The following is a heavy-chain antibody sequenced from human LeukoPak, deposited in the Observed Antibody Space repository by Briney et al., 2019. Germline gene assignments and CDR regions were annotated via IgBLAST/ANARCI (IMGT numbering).Heavy chain of an antibody. CDR3: AKDYGDYTCFYD. CDR1: GFTFSSYA. D-gene: IGHD4-17*01. V-gene: IGHV3-23*01. J-gene: IGHJ4*02. CDR2: ISGSGGST. Sequence: GGSLRLSCAASGFTFSSYAMSWVRQAPRKGLEWVSAISGSGGSTYYADSVKGRFTISRDNSKNTLYLQMNSLRAEDTAVYYCAKDYGDYTCFYDWGQGTLVTVSS.